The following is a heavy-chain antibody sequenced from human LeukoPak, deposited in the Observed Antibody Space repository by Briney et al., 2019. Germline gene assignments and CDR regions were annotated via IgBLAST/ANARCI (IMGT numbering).Heavy chain of an antibody. V-gene: IGHV3-64D*06. J-gene: IGHJ4*02. Sequence: GGSLRLSCSASGFTFSSYAMHWVRQAPGRGLESVSAISPDGGNTYYADSVKGRFSISRDNSKNTLYLQMSSLRPEDTAVYYCVPKGTEGYWGQGTLVTVSS. CDR3: VPKGTEGY. CDR2: ISPDGGNT. CDR1: GFTFSSYA.